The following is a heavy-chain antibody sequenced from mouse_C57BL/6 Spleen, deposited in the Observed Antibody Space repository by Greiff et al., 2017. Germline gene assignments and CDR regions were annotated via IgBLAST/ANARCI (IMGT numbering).Heavy chain of an antibody. Sequence: VQLQQPGTELVKPGASVKLSCKASGYTFTSYWMHWVKQRPGQGLEWIGNINPSNGGTNYNEKFKSKATLTVDKSSSTAYMQLSSLTSEDSAVYYCARMYYGSSYVDYAMDYWGQGTSVTVSS. CDR1: GYTFTSYW. CDR2: INPSNGGT. CDR3: ARMYYGSSYVDYAMDY. D-gene: IGHD1-1*01. V-gene: IGHV1-53*01. J-gene: IGHJ4*01.